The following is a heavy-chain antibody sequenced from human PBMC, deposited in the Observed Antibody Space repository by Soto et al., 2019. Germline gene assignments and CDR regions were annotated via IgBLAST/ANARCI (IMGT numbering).Heavy chain of an antibody. CDR2: ISWNSGSI. J-gene: IGHJ6*03. D-gene: IGHD6-6*01. CDR1: GFTFDDYA. V-gene: IGHV3-9*01. Sequence: GGSLRLSCAASGFTFDDYAMHWVRQAPGKGLEWVSGISWNSGSIGYADSVKGRFTISRDNAKNSLYLQMNSLRAEDTALYYCAKDRVVAARDYYYYYMDVWGKGTTVTVSS. CDR3: AKDRVVAARDYYYYYMDV.